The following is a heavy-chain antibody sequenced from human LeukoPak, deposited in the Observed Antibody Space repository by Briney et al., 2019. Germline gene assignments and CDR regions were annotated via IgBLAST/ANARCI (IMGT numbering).Heavy chain of an antibody. CDR2: ISPGDSDT. V-gene: IGHV5-51*01. CDR1: GYRFTTYW. CDR3: VGGARGGELEATNWFGP. J-gene: IGHJ5*02. D-gene: IGHD1-1*01. Sequence: GEPLKISCKGSGYRFTTYWIAWVRQMPGKGLEWMGIISPGDSDTTYSPSFQGQVTISADKSINTAYLQWSSLKASDTAMYYCVGGARGGELEATNWFGPGGQGTLVIVSS.